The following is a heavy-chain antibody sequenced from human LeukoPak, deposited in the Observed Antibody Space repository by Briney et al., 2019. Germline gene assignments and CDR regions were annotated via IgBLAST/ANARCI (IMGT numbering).Heavy chain of an antibody. J-gene: IGHJ4*02. CDR3: AKWFPPYYYDSSGYLFDY. D-gene: IGHD3-22*01. Sequence: GGSLRLSCAASGFTFSDYYMGWFRQAPGKGLEWISHISSSGGTIYYAVSVKGRFTISRDNSKNTLYLQMNSLRAEDTAVYYCAKWFPPYYYDSSGYLFDYWGQGTLVTVSS. CDR2: ISSSGGTI. CDR1: GFTFSDYY. V-gene: IGHV3-11*01.